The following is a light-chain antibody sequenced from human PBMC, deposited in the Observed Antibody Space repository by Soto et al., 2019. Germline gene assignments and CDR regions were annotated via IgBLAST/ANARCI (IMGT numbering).Light chain of an antibody. CDR3: SSYTSSSTYV. Sequence: QSVLTQPASVSRSPGQSITIACTGTSSDVGGYNYVSWYQQYPGKAPRLVISDVSNRPSGVSNRFSGSKSGNSASLTVSGLQAEDEADYYCSSYTSSSTYVFGTGTKVTVL. V-gene: IGLV2-14*01. J-gene: IGLJ1*01. CDR2: DVS. CDR1: SSDVGGYNY.